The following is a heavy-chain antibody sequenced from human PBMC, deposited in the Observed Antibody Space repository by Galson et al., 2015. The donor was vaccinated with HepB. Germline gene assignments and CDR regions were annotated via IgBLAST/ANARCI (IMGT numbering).Heavy chain of an antibody. CDR1: GYSFASYG. CDR3: AREDYGDIDYYYYGMDV. Sequence: SVKVSCKASGYSFASYGISWVRQAPGQGLEWMGWISVYNGNTNYAQKLQGRVTMTTDTSTRTAYMELRSLRSDDTAVYYCAREDYGDIDYYYYGMDVWGQGTTVTVSS. D-gene: IGHD4-17*01. CDR2: ISVYNGNT. J-gene: IGHJ6*02. V-gene: IGHV1-18*01.